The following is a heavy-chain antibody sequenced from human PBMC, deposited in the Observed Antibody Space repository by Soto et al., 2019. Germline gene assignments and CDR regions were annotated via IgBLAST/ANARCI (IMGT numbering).Heavy chain of an antibody. CDR1: GFSISSSA. V-gene: IGHV3-23*01. D-gene: IGHD3-3*01. CDR2: SSGGGGRT. Sequence: EVQLLESGGGLVQPGGSLRLSCTVSGFSISSSAFSWVRQTPGKGLEWVSASSGGGGRTHYADSVTGRFTISRDNSKNTLYLQINSLRAEDTAVYYCAKNDWSVYPLGGFWGRGTLVSVSS. J-gene: IGHJ1*01. CDR3: AKNDWSVYPLGGF.